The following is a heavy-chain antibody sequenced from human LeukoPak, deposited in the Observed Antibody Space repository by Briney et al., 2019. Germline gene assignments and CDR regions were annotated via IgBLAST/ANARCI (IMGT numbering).Heavy chain of an antibody. D-gene: IGHD4-23*01. J-gene: IGHJ4*02. Sequence: PGGSLRLSCAASGFTFSTYAMSWVRQAPGKGLEWVSVISGSGATTYYADSVKGRFTISRDNSKNTLYLQMNSLRAEDTAVFYCAKGLATVGSSRYYFDYWGQGTLVTVSS. CDR1: GFTFSTYA. CDR3: AKGLATVGSSRYYFDY. CDR2: ISGSGATT. V-gene: IGHV3-23*01.